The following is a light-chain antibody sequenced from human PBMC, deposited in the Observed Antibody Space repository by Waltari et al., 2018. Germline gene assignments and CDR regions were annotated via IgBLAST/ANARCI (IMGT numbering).Light chain of an antibody. CDR2: DGS. Sequence: QSALTQPASVSESPGQSITVSCTGTSSLNLFSWYQQHPGKDPKLIIYDGSKRPSGVSNRFSGSKSGNTASLTISGLQAEDEADYYCCSYAIGDSYVFGTGTRVTVL. CDR3: CSYAIGDSYV. CDR1: SSLNL. J-gene: IGLJ1*01. V-gene: IGLV2-23*01.